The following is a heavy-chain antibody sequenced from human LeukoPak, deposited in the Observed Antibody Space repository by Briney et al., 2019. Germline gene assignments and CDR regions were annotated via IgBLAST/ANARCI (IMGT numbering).Heavy chain of an antibody. CDR1: GFTVSTNY. V-gene: IGHV3-53*01. D-gene: IGHD3-10*01. Sequence: GGSLRLSCAASGFTVSTNYMTWVRQAPGKGLEWVSVIYSGGSTYSAHSVKGRFTISRDNAKNSLYLQMTSLRAEDTAVYYCARNPPGAIPWGQGTLVTVSS. CDR2: IYSGGST. J-gene: IGHJ5*02. CDR3: ARNPPGAIP.